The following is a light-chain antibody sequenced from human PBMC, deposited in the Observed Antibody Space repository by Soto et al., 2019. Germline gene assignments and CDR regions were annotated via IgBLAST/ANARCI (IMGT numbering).Light chain of an antibody. J-gene: IGLJ1*01. Sequence: QSALTQPPSASGSPGQSVTISCTGTSSDVGGYNYVSWYQQHPGKAPKLMIYEVSKRPSGVPDRFSGSKSGNTASLTVSGLRAEDEADYYCSSFAGSVYVFGTGTKVTVL. CDR2: EVS. V-gene: IGLV2-8*01. CDR3: SSFAGSVYV. CDR1: SSDVGGYNY.